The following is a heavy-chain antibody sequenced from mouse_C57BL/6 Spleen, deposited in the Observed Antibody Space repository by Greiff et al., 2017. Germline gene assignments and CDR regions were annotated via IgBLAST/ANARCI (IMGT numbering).Heavy chain of an antibody. CDR1: GYTFTSYD. CDR3: AQDYDYDVFAY. Sequence: QVQLQQSGPELVKPGASVKLSCKASGYTFTSYDINWVKQRPGQGLEWIGWIYPRDGSTKYNEKFKGKATLTVDTSSSTAYMELHSLTSEDSAVYFCAQDYDYDVFAYWGQGTLVTVAA. D-gene: IGHD2-4*01. J-gene: IGHJ3*01. V-gene: IGHV1-85*01. CDR2: IYPRDGST.